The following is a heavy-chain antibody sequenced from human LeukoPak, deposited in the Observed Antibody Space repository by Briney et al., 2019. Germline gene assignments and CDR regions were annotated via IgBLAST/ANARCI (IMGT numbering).Heavy chain of an antibody. Sequence: ASVKVSFKASGYTFTSYGISWVRQAPGQGLEWMGWISAYNGNTNYAQKLQGRVTMTTDTSTSTAFMELRSLRSDDTAVYYCARDPTYYDYVWGSYRSAVAAYFDYRGQGTLVTVSS. CDR2: ISAYNGNT. J-gene: IGHJ4*02. CDR3: ARDPTYYDYVWGSYRSAVAAYFDY. CDR1: GYTFTSYG. D-gene: IGHD3-16*02. V-gene: IGHV1-18*01.